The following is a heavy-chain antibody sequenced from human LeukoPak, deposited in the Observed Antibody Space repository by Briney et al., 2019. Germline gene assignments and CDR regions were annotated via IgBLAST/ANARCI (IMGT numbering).Heavy chain of an antibody. D-gene: IGHD3-10*01. CDR1: GYTFTSYW. J-gene: IGHJ5*02. Sequence: GESLKISCKGSGYTFTSYWIGWVRQMPGKGLEWMGIIYPGDSDTRYSPSFKGQVTISADKSINTAYLQWSSLKASDTAMYYCARPTMVRGVITNWFDPWGQGTLVTVSS. CDR2: IYPGDSDT. V-gene: IGHV5-51*01. CDR3: ARPTMVRGVITNWFDP.